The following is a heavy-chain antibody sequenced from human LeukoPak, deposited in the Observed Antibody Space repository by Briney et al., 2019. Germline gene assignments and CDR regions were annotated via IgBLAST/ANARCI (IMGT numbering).Heavy chain of an antibody. CDR1: GGSIISSSHY. V-gene: IGHV4-39*07. CDR2: IYYSGSP. D-gene: IGHD3-10*01. CDR3: ARHREVMGDAFDI. Sequence: SETLSLTCTVSGGSIISSSHYWGWIRQPPGKGLEWIGSIYYSGSPYYNPSLKSRVTISADSSKDQFSLKLTSVTAADTAVYYCARHREVMGDAFDIWGQGTMVTVSS. J-gene: IGHJ3*02.